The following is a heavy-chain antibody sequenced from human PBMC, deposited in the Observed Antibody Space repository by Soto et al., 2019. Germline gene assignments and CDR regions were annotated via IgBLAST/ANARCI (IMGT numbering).Heavy chain of an antibody. CDR1: GFTFDDYA. Sequence: EVQLVESGGGLVQPGRSLRLSCAASGFTFDDYAMHWVRQAPGKGLEWVSGISWNSGSISYADSVKGRFTISRDNAKNSLYLQMNSLRAEDTALYYCAKDLGASGWYGVDYWGQGTLVTVSS. J-gene: IGHJ4*02. V-gene: IGHV3-9*01. D-gene: IGHD6-19*01. CDR2: ISWNSGSI. CDR3: AKDLGASGWYGVDY.